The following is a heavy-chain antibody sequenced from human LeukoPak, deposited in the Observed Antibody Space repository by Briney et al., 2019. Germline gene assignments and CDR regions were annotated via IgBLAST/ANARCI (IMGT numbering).Heavy chain of an antibody. CDR1: GFTFTNAW. CDR3: TTLNVRE. V-gene: IGHV3-15*01. J-gene: IGHJ4*02. D-gene: IGHD1-26*01. CDR2: IKSKIDGGTT. Sequence: PGGSLRLSCAASGFTFTNAWMSWVRQAPGKGLEWVGRIKSKIDGGTTDYAAPAKGRFTISRDDSKNTLYLQMTSLKTEDTAVYYCTTLNVREWGQGTLVTVSS.